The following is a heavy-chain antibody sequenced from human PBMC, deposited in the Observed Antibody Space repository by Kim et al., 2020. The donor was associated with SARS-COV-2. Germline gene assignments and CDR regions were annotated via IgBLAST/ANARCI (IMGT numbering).Heavy chain of an antibody. CDR3: AKGESTSSRGYMTSWPYDS. D-gene: IGHD6-13*01. J-gene: IGHJ4*02. Sequence: ASVKVSCKASGYTFTGYFIHWVRQAPGQGLQWLGRISPESGYTTDALKFRGRVTMTKDTSRSTAYMELSGLTFDDAGVYYCAKGESTSSRGYMTSWPYDSWGQGTRVTVSA. CDR1: GYTFTGYF. CDR2: ISPESGYT. V-gene: IGHV1-2*05.